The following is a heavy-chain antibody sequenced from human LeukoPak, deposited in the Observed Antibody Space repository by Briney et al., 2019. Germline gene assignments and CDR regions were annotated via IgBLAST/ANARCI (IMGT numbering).Heavy chain of an antibody. V-gene: IGHV4-59*08. D-gene: IGHD5-12*01. CDR1: DGSISSYY. J-gene: IGHJ4*02. CDR3: ARHRVATTFFDF. CDR2: IYSSGST. Sequence: SETLSLTCTVSDGSISSYYWTWIRQPPGKELEWIGYIYSSGSTTYNPSLKSRVAISVDTSENQFSLKLSSVTAADTAVYYCARHRVATTFFDFWGQGSLVTVSS.